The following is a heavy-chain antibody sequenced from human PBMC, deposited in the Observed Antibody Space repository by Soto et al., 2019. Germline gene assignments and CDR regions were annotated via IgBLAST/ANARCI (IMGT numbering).Heavy chain of an antibody. Sequence: SETLSVTCTVSGGSISSCYWSWIRQPAGKGLEGIGRIYTSGSTNYKPHLKSRVTMSVDTSKKQFSLKLSSVTAADTAVYYCARAHYYDSSGYSYXWGQGTLFTVSX. CDR3: ARAHYYDSSGYSYX. CDR2: IYTSGST. CDR1: GGSISSCY. D-gene: IGHD3-22*01. V-gene: IGHV4-4*07. J-gene: IGHJ4*02.